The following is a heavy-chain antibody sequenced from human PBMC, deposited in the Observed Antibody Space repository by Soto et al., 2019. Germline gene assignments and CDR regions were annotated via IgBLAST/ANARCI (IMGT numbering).Heavy chain of an antibody. V-gene: IGHV3-53*01. Sequence: EVQLVESGGGLIQPGGSLRLSCTASGFTVSGNYMTWVRQAPGKGLEWVSLIYSSGTTYYAESVKGRFTISRDSAKNVLYLQMHSLRAEDTAMYYCAKVPRGDYVWGSYPPLGLDVWGQGTTVTVSS. J-gene: IGHJ6*02. CDR2: IYSSGTT. CDR1: GFTVSGNY. D-gene: IGHD3-16*01. CDR3: AKVPRGDYVWGSYPPLGLDV.